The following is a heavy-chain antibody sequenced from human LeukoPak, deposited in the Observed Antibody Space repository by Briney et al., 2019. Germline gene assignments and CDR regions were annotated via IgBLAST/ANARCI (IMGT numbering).Heavy chain of an antibody. V-gene: IGHV1-18*04. CDR2: ISAYNGNT. CDR1: GYTFTSYY. CDR3: ARDPMVRGVNGAFDI. Sequence: ASVKVSCKASGYTFTSYYMHWVRQAPGQGLEWMGWISAYNGNTNYAQKFQGRVTMSTDTSTSTVYMELRSLRSDDTAVYYCARDPMVRGVNGAFDIWGQGTMVTVSS. J-gene: IGHJ3*02. D-gene: IGHD3-10*01.